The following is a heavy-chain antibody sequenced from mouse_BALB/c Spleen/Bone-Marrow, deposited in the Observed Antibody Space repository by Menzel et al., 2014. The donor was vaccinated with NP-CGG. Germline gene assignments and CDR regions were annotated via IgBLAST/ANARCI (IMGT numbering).Heavy chain of an antibody. Sequence: DVHLVESGGGLVQPGGSLRLSCATSGFTFTDYYMSWVRQPPGKALEWLGFIRNKANGYTTEYNASVKGRFTISRDNSQSILYLQMNTLRAEDSATYYCAREIINDYHWYFDVWGAGTTVTVSS. CDR1: GFTFTDYY. CDR2: IRNKANGYTT. CDR3: AREIINDYHWYFDV. J-gene: IGHJ1*01. D-gene: IGHD2-4*01. V-gene: IGHV7-3*02.